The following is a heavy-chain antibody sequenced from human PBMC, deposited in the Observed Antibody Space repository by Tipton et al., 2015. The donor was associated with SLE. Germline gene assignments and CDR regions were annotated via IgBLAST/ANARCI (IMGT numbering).Heavy chain of an antibody. CDR1: GGSISSYY. Sequence: TLSLTCTVSGGSISSYYWSWIRQPPGKGLEWIGYIYYSGSTYYNPSLKSRVTISVDTSKNQFSLKLSSVTAADTAVYYCARAPVGYSSSQGAFDIWGQGTMVTVSS. D-gene: IGHD6-6*01. CDR2: IYYSGST. V-gene: IGHV4-30-4*08. J-gene: IGHJ3*02. CDR3: ARAPVGYSSSQGAFDI.